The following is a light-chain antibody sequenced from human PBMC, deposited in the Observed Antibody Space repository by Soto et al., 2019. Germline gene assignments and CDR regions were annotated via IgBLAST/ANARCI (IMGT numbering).Light chain of an antibody. CDR3: QPYNNWPLT. J-gene: IGKJ4*01. V-gene: IGKV3-15*01. CDR2: DTS. CDR1: QGIGDT. Sequence: EVVMRQSPATLSVSPAEGATLSCRASQGIGDTLAWYQHKPGQTPRLLIYDTSTRATGVPTRSSGSRSRAEFPLTINSLQSEDFAVYYCQPYNNWPLTFGGGTKV.